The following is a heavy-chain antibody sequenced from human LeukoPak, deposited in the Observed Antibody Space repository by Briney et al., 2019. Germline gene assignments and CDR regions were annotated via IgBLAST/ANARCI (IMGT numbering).Heavy chain of an antibody. J-gene: IGHJ4*02. CDR3: ARKAAGTSRDY. CDR1: GFSFSRYL. Sequence: GGSLRLSCAASGFSFSRYLMTWVRQAPGKGLEWVATIKEDGSDTYYADSVKGRFTMSRDNAKNSVYLQMHSLRAEDTAVYYCARKAAGTSRDYWGQGTLVTVSS. V-gene: IGHV3-7*01. CDR2: IKEDGSDT. D-gene: IGHD6-25*01.